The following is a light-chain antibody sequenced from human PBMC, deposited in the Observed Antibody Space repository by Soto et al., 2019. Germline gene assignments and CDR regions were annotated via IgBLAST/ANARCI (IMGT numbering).Light chain of an antibody. CDR1: QSFTSNY. CDR3: QQYGRSPGT. V-gene: IGKV3-20*01. CDR2: GAS. J-gene: IGKJ1*01. Sequence: EIVLTQSPGTLSLSPGERATLSCRASQSFTSNYLAWYQQRPGQAPRLLIFGASIKATGLPDRFSGSGSGTDFPLTISRLEPEDFAVYYCQQYGRSPGTFGQGTKVEIK.